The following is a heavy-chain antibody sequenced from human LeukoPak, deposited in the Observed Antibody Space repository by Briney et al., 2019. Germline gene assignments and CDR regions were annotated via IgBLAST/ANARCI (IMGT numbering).Heavy chain of an antibody. J-gene: IGHJ4*02. CDR2: INPNSGGT. CDR3: ARGLTIFGVPVDEYFDY. Sequence: GASVKVSCKASGYTFTGYYMHWVRQAPGQGLEWMGWINPNSGGTNYAQKFQGWVTMTRDTSIRTAYMELSRLRSNDTAVYYCARGLTIFGVPVDEYFDYWGQGTLVTVSS. V-gene: IGHV1-2*04. CDR1: GYTFTGYY. D-gene: IGHD3-3*01.